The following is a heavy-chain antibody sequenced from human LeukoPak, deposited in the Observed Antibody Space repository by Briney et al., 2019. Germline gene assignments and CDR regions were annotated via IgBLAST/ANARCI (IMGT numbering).Heavy chain of an antibody. V-gene: IGHV3-23*01. D-gene: IGHD6-19*01. J-gene: IGHJ4*02. CDR1: GFTFSSYA. CDR3: AKAAPNSSGWYLGAFDY. Sequence: GGSLRLSCAASGFTFSSYAMNWVRQAPGKGLEWVSAISGSGGSTYYADSVKGRFTISRDNSKNTLYLQMNSLRAEDTAVYYCAKAAPNSSGWYLGAFDYWGQGTLVTVSS. CDR2: ISGSGGST.